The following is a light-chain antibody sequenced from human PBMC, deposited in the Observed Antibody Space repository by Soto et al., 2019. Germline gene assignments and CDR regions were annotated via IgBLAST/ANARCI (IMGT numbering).Light chain of an antibody. Sequence: QSALTQPASVSGSPGQSITISCTGTTTDVGTYNLVSWYQQHPGEAPKLMIYEASKRASGISNRFSGSKSGNTASLTISGLQAEDEADYYCCSYGSSRTVVFGGGTKLTVL. J-gene: IGLJ2*01. CDR1: TTDVGTYNL. CDR3: CSYGSSRTVV. CDR2: EAS. V-gene: IGLV2-23*01.